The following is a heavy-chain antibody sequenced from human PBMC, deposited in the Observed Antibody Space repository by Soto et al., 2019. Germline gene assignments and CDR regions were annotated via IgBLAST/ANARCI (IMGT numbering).Heavy chain of an antibody. V-gene: IGHV4-39*01. D-gene: IGHD2-21*02. Sequence: PSETLSLTCTVSGGSISSSGYYWGWIRQPPGKGLEWIGSIYYSGSTYHNPSLKSRVTISVDTSKNQFSLKLSSVTAADTAVYYCARLDMTALYYYYGMDVWGQGTTVTVSS. CDR3: ARLDMTALYYYYGMDV. CDR2: IYYSGST. CDR1: GGSISSSGYY. J-gene: IGHJ6*02.